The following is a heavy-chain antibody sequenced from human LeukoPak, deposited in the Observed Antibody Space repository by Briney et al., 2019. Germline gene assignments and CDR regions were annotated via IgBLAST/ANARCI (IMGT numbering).Heavy chain of an antibody. J-gene: IGHJ1*01. CDR2: IYYSEST. CDR3: ARSGVYYDSSGYATEYFQH. D-gene: IGHD3-22*01. V-gene: IGHV4-61*01. Sequence: PSETLSLTCTVSGGSVSSGSYYWSWIRQPPGKGLEWIGYIYYSESTNYNPSLKSRVTISVDTSKNQFSLKLSSVTAADTAVYYCARSGVYYDSSGYATEYFQHWGQGTLVTVSS. CDR1: GGSVSSGSYY.